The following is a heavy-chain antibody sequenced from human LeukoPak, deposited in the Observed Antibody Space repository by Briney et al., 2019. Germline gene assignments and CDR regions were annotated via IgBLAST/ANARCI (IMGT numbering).Heavy chain of an antibody. Sequence: GGSLRLSCAASGFTFDDYAMHWVRQAPGKGLEWVSGISWNSGSIGYADSVKGRFTISRDNAKNSLYLQMNSLRAEDMALYYCARRGYSYNYYFDYWGQGTLVTVSS. CDR3: ARRGYSYNYYFDY. D-gene: IGHD5-18*01. J-gene: IGHJ4*02. V-gene: IGHV3-9*03. CDR1: GFTFDDYA. CDR2: ISWNSGSI.